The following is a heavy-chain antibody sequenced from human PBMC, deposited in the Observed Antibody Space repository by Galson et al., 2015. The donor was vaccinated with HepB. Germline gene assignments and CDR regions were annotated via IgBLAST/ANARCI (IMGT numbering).Heavy chain of an antibody. V-gene: IGHV3-15*01. Sequence: SLRLSCAASGLTFSNAWMSWVRQAPGKGLEWVGRIKSKTDGETTDYAAPVKGRFTISRDDSKNTLYLQMNSLKTEDTAVYYCSALRSGHERYFDHWGQGTLVTVSS. D-gene: IGHD3-3*01. J-gene: IGHJ4*02. CDR3: SALRSGHERYFDH. CDR1: GLTFSNAW. CDR2: IKSKTDGETT.